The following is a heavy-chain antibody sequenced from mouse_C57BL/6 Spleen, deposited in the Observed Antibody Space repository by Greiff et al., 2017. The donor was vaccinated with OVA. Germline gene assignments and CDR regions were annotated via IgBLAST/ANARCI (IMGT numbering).Heavy chain of an antibody. D-gene: IGHD2-5*01. CDR1: GFTFSDYG. CDR2: ISSGSSTI. CDR3: ARASIVTTHYYAMDY. J-gene: IGHJ4*01. Sequence: EVKLMESGGGLVKPGGSLKISCAASGFTFSDYGMHWVRQAPEKGLEWVAYISSGSSTIYYADTVKGRFTLSRDNAKNTLFLQMTSLRSEDTAMYYCARASIVTTHYYAMDYWGQGTSVTVSS. V-gene: IGHV5-17*01.